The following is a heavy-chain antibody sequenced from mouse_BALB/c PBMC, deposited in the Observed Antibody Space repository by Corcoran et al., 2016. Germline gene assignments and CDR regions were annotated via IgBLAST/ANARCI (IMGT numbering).Heavy chain of an antibody. Sequence: QIQLVQSGPELKKPGETVKISCKASGYTFTNYGMNWVKQAPGKGLKWVGWINTYTGEPTYADDFKGRFAFSLETSATTAYLQINNLKNEDMATYFCAREPYAMDYWGQGTSVTVSS. J-gene: IGHJ4*01. CDR3: AREPYAMDY. CDR1: GYTFTNYG. CDR2: INTYTGEP. V-gene: IGHV9-1*02.